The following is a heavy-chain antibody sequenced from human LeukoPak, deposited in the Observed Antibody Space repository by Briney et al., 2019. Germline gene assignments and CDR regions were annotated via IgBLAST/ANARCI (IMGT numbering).Heavy chain of an antibody. D-gene: IGHD3-22*01. V-gene: IGHV3-30*04. CDR2: ISYDGSNK. Sequence: GRSLRLSCAASGFTLSSYAMHWVRQAPGKGLEWVAVISYDGSNKYYADSVKGRFTISRDNSKNTLYLQMNSLRAEDTAVYYCAKGALITMIVVVTDAFDIWGQGTMVTVSS. CDR1: GFTLSSYA. CDR3: AKGALITMIVVVTDAFDI. J-gene: IGHJ3*02.